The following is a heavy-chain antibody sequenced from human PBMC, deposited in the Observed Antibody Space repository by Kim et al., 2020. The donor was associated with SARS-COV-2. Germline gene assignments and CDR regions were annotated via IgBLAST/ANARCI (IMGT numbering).Heavy chain of an antibody. Sequence: GGSLRLSCAVSGFTFDDYSVHWVRQAPGKGLGWVSLISWEGGKTDYADSVKGRFTISRDKSKNSLYLQMNSLRSEDTAVYYCAKGGVYTSSWYGFFDYWG. CDR3: AKGGVYTSSWYGFFDY. V-gene: IGHV3-43*01. J-gene: IGHJ5*01. CDR1: GFTFDDYS. D-gene: IGHD6-13*01. CDR2: ISWEGGKT.